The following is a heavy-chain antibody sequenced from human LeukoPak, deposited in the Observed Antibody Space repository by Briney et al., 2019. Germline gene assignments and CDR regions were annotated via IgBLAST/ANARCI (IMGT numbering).Heavy chain of an antibody. CDR2: ISGSGGSK. Sequence: LTGGSLRLSCAASGFTFSSYAMSWVRQAPGKGLEWVSAISGSGGSKYYADSVKGRFTISRDNYKNTLYLQMNSLRAEDTAVYYCAKDPTMIVVVIPDYWGQGTLVTVSS. V-gene: IGHV3-23*01. J-gene: IGHJ4*02. CDR3: AKDPTMIVVVIPDY. CDR1: GFTFSSYA. D-gene: IGHD3-22*01.